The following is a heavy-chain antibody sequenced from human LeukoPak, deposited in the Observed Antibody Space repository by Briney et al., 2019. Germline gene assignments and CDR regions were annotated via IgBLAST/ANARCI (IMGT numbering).Heavy chain of an antibody. Sequence: GGSLRLSCAASGFTFSSYGMHWVRQAPGKGLEWVAVISYDGSNKYYADSVKGRFTISRDNSKNTLYLQMNSLRAEDTAVYYCAKDLEGGGWYHWFDPWGQGTLVTVSS. CDR1: GFTFSSYG. J-gene: IGHJ5*02. CDR2: ISYDGSNK. CDR3: AKDLEGGGWYHWFDP. D-gene: IGHD6-19*01. V-gene: IGHV3-30*18.